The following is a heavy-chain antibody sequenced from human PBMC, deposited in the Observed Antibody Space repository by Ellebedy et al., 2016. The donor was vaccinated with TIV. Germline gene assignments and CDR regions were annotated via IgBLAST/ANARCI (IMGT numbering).Heavy chain of an antibody. D-gene: IGHD4-23*01. CDR1: GLTFNYYW. V-gene: IGHV3-7*01. CDR3: ARDRWAMLGSSHYYGMDV. CDR2: IKEDGSEK. Sequence: GESLKISCAASGLTFNYYWMSWVRQAPGKGLGRVANIKEDGSEKYYVDSVKGRFTISRDNAENSVYLQMNSLRVEDTAVYYCARDRWAMLGSSHYYGMDVWGQGTTVTVSS. J-gene: IGHJ6*02.